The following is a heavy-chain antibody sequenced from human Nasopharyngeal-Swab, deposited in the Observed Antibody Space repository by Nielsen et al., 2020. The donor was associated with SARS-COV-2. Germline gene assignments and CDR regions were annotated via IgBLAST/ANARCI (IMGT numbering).Heavy chain of an antibody. J-gene: IGHJ6*02. CDR3: ARFSRYYYYYGMDV. CDR2: IVVPNGNT. V-gene: IGHV1-58*01. Sequence: SVKVSCKASGFTFTSSALQWVRQARGQRLEWIGWIVVPNGNTNYAQKFQERVTINRDMSTSTAYMELSSLRSEDTAVYYCARFSRYYYYYGMDVWGQGTTVTVSS. CDR1: GFTFTSSA. D-gene: IGHD3-3*01.